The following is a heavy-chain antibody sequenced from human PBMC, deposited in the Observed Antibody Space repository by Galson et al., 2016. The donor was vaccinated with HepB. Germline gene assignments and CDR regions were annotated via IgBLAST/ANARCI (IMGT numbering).Heavy chain of an antibody. J-gene: IGHJ5*02. CDR2: IIPIFHTT. D-gene: IGHD3-16*02. CDR1: GGSFSALA. Sequence: SVKVSCKASGGSFSALALSWVRQAPGQGLEWMGMIIPIFHTTTYAEKFQGRVTITADESTTTVHMELTSLRHDDTAVYYCARGASGSYRWFDPWGQGSQVTVSA. V-gene: IGHV1-69*13. CDR3: ARGASGSYRWFDP.